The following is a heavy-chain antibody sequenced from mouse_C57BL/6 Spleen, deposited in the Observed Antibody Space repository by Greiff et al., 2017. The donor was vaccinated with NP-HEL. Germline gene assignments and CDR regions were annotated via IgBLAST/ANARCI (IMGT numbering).Heavy chain of an antibody. J-gene: IGHJ2*01. CDR3: APGVDY. Sequence: EVQLQQSGPELVKPGASVKISCKASGYTFTDYYMNWVKQSHGKSLEWIGYTNPNKRGTSYNQNFKGKATLTVDKSSSTAYMELRSRTSEDSAVYYWAPGVDYWGQGTTLTVSS. CDR1: GYTFTDYY. V-gene: IGHV1-26*01. CDR2: TNPNKRGT.